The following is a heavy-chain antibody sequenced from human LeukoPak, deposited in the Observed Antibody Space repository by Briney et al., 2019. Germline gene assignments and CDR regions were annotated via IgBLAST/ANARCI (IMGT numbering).Heavy chain of an antibody. Sequence: GGSLRLSCAASGFTFSNHAMHWARQAPGKGLEWVTLVWYDGSRKYYADSVKGRFTISRDNSKSSVYLQLNSLRPEDTAVYYCVSMVRGVGYWGQGTLVTVSS. CDR3: VSMVRGVGY. J-gene: IGHJ4*02. CDR2: VWYDGSRK. D-gene: IGHD3-10*01. V-gene: IGHV3-30*02. CDR1: GFTFSNHA.